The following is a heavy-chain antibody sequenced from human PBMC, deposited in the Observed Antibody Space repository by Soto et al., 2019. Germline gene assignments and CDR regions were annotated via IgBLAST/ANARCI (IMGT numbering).Heavy chain of an antibody. D-gene: IGHD1-26*01. Sequence: QLQLQESGPGLVKPSETLSLTCTVSGGSISDSSYFWDWIRQPPGKGLEWIGNIYYSGSTYSNLSIKSRVTISVDTSKNQFSLILSSVSAAATAVYYSARRGVSPYYSNYWGLETLVTFSS. CDR3: ARRGVSPYYSNY. V-gene: IGHV4-39*01. J-gene: IGHJ4*02. CDR1: GGSISDSSYF. CDR2: IYYSGST.